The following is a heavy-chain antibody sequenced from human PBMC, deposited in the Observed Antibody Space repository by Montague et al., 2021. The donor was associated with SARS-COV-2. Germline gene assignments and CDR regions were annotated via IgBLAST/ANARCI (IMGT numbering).Heavy chain of an antibody. D-gene: IGHD1-26*01. CDR1: GFTFSSYA. V-gene: IGHV3-30*04. CDR3: ARDSGSSFDP. Sequence: SLRLSCAASGFTFSSYAMHWVRQAPGKGLEWVALISYDGSNKYYADSAKGRFTISRDNSKNTLYLQVNSLRAEDTAVYYCARDSGSSFDPWGQGTLVTVSS. J-gene: IGHJ5*02. CDR2: ISYDGSNK.